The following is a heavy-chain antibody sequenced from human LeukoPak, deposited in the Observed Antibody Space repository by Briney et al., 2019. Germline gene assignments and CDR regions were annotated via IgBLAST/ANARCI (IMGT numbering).Heavy chain of an antibody. CDR1: GFTFSGYD. CDR2: TSSSSSTM. V-gene: IGHV3-48*04. J-gene: IGHJ6*02. Sequence: GGSLRLSCAASGFTFSGYDMSWVRQAPGKGLEWDSYTSSSSSTMYYADSVKSRFTISRDNAKNSLYLQMNSLRAEDTAVYYCARLRYYGMDVWGQGTTVTVSS. CDR3: ARLRYYGMDV.